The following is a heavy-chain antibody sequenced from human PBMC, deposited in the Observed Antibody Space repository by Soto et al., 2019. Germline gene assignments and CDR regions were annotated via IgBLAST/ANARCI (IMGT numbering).Heavy chain of an antibody. J-gene: IGHJ4*02. CDR1: NGSISSGGYS. V-gene: IGHV4-30-2*01. CDR3: ARVPEY. CDR2: IYHSGST. Sequence: TSQPLSVTWSVPNGSISSGGYSWSWIRQPPGKGLEWIGYIYHSGSTYYNPSLKSRVTISVDRSKNQFSLKLSSVTAADTAVYYCARVPEYWGQGTLVTVSS.